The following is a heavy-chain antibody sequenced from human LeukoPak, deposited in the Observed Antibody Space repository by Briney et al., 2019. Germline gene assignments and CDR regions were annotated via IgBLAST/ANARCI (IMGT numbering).Heavy chain of an antibody. CDR2: INHSGST. D-gene: IGHD4-17*01. Sequence: PSETLSLTCAVYGGSFSGYYWSWIRQPPGKGLEWIGEINHSGSTNYNPSLKSRVTISVDTSKSQFSLKLSSVTAADTAVYYCARGKGFTVSTYYYYYYYMDVWGKGTTVTVSS. CDR3: ARGKGFTVSTYYYYYYYMDV. J-gene: IGHJ6*03. CDR1: GGSFSGYY. V-gene: IGHV4-34*01.